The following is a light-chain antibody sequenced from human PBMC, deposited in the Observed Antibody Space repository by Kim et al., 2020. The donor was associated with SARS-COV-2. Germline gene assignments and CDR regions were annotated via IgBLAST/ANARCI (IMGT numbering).Light chain of an antibody. J-gene: IGLJ1*01. V-gene: IGLV2-8*01. CDR2: EVS. CDR1: SSDVGDYNF. CDR3: SSYAGDNNYV. Sequence: QAVVTQPPSASGSPGQSVTISCTGTSSDVGDYNFVSWYQQHPGKAPKLMIYEVSERPSGVPDRFSGSKSGNTASLTVSGLQAEDEADYYCSSYAGDNNYVFGTGTKVTVL.